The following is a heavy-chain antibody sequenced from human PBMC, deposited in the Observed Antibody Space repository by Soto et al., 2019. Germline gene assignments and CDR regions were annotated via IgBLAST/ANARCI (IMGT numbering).Heavy chain of an antibody. Sequence: GGSLRLSCAASGFTFSSYGMHWVRQAPGKGLEWVAVIWYDGSNKYYADSVKGRFTISRDNSKNTLYLQMNSLRAEDTAVYYCARDNQLEMFYGMDVWGQGTTVTVSS. V-gene: IGHV3-33*01. CDR1: GFTFSSYG. CDR3: ARDNQLEMFYGMDV. D-gene: IGHD1-1*01. CDR2: IWYDGSNK. J-gene: IGHJ6*02.